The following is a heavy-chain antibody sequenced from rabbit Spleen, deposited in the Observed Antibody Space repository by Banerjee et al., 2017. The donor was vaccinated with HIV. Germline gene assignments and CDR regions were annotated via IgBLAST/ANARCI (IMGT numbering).Heavy chain of an antibody. CDR2: IDTGSSGFT. Sequence: QSLEESGGDLVKPGASLTLTCTASGVSFSSNSYMCWVRQAPGKGLEWIACIDTGSSGFTYFATWAKGRFTCSKTSSTTVTLQMTSLTVADTATYFCARDTATSFSSYGMDLWGPGTLVTVS. D-gene: IGHD7-1*01. J-gene: IGHJ6*01. CDR3: ARDTATSFSSYGMDL. V-gene: IGHV1S40*01. CDR1: GVSFSSNSY.